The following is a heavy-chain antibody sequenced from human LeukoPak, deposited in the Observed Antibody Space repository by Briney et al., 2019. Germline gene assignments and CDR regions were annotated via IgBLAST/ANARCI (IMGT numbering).Heavy chain of an antibody. CDR3: AKGEGVPHYLDY. V-gene: IGHV3-23*01. J-gene: IGHJ4*02. Sequence: QSGGSLRLSCAASGFTFNNYGMSWVRQAPGKGLEWVSAIGASGGTTLYADSVKGRFTISRDNSQNTVYLQMNSLRVEDTAVYYCAKGEGVPHYLDYWGQGTLVTVSS. CDR1: GFTFNNYG. CDR2: IGASGGTT. D-gene: IGHD3-10*01.